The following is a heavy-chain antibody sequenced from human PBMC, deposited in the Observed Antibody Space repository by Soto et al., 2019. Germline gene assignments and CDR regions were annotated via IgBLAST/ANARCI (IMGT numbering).Heavy chain of an antibody. V-gene: IGHV3-30*18. CDR2: MSYDGSNK. D-gene: IGHD4-17*01. J-gene: IGHJ4*02. CDR1: GLTFSSYG. Sequence: QVQLVESGGGVVQPGRSLRLSCAASGLTFSSYGMHWVRQAPGKGLEWVAVMSYDGSNKYYAVSVKGRFTISRDNSKNTLYLQTISLRAEDTAVYYCAKDQDYGDYGGYFDYWGQGTLVTVSS. CDR3: AKDQDYGDYGGYFDY.